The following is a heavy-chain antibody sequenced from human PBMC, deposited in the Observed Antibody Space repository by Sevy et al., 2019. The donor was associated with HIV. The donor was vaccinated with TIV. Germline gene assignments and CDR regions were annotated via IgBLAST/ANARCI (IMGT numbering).Heavy chain of an antibody. V-gene: IGHV7-4-1*02. J-gene: IGHJ6*02. D-gene: IGHD2-2*01. Sequence: ASVKVSCKASGYTFISYGMNWVRQAPGQGLEWMGWINTNTGNPTYAQGFTGRFVFSLDTSINTAYLQISSLKAEDTAVYYGARTSRGIVVVPAAQNYYGMDVWGQGTTVTVSS. CDR3: ARTSRGIVVVPAAQNYYGMDV. CDR1: GYTFISYG. CDR2: INTNTGNP.